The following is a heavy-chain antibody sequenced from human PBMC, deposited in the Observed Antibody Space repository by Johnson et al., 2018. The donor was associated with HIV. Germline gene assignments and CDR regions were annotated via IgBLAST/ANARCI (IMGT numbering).Heavy chain of an antibody. J-gene: IGHJ3*02. V-gene: IGHV3-53*01. Sequence: EVQLVESGGRLIQPGGSLRLSCTASDFTVSSNYMSWVRQAPGKGLEWVSVIYSGGSTYYADSVKGRFTISRDNSKNTLYLQMNSLRAEDTAVYYCAKDFWPVGARGAFDIWGQGTMVTVSS. CDR2: IYSGGST. D-gene: IGHD1-26*01. CDR3: AKDFWPVGARGAFDI. CDR1: DFTVSSNY.